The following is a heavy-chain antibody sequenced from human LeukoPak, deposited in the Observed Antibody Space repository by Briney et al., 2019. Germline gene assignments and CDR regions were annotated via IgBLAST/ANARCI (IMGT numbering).Heavy chain of an antibody. CDR3: ARSEEDYYDGSGYENWFDP. D-gene: IGHD3-22*01. Sequence: SETLSLTCTVSGGSFSSYYWSWIRQPAGEGLEWIGHIYSTGSTNYYPSLKRRVTLSVDRSKNQFSLGLNSVTAADTAVYYCARSEEDYYDGSGYENWFDPWGQGTLVTVSS. J-gene: IGHJ5*02. CDR1: GGSFSSYY. V-gene: IGHV4-4*07. CDR2: IYSTGST.